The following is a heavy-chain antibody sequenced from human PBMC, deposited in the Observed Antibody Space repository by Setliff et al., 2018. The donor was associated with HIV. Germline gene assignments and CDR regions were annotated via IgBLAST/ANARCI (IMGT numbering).Heavy chain of an antibody. CDR1: GGSISSYY. D-gene: IGHD6-13*01. CDR3: ARDSVAAAVTGGMDV. Sequence: SETLSLTCTVSGGSISSYYWSWIRQPPGKGLEWIGYTYYSGSTNYNPSLKSRVTISVDTSKNQFSLKLSSVTAADTAVYYCARDSVAAAVTGGMDVWGQGTTVTVSS. CDR2: TYYSGST. J-gene: IGHJ6*02. V-gene: IGHV4-59*01.